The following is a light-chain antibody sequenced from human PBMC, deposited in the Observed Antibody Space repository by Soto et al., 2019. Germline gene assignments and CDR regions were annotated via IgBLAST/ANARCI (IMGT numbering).Light chain of an antibody. V-gene: IGLV2-11*01. CDR2: DVS. J-gene: IGLJ1*01. CDR1: SSVVGGYNY. Sequence: QSALTQPRSVSGSPGQSVTISCTGTSSVVGGYNYVSWYQQHPGKAPKLMIYDVSKRPSGVPDRFSGSKSGNTASLTISGLQAEDEADYYCCSYAGSDTYVFRTGTKVTVL. CDR3: CSYAGSDTYV.